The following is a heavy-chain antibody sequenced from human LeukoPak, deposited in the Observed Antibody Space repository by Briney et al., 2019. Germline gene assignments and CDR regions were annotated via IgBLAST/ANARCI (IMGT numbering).Heavy chain of an antibody. J-gene: IGHJ4*02. D-gene: IGHD2-2*01. V-gene: IGHV1-2*02. CDR2: INPNSGGT. CDR1: GYTFTGYY. Sequence: ASVKVSCTASGYTFTGYYMHWVRQAPGQGLEWMGWINPNSGGTNYAQKFQGRVTMTRDTSISTAYMELSRLRSDDTAVYYCATGYCSSTSCFSWGQGTLVTVSS. CDR3: ATGYCSSTSCFS.